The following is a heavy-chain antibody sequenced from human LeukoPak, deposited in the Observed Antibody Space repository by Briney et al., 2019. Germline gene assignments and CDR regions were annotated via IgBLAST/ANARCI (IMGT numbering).Heavy chain of an antibody. J-gene: IGHJ4*02. CDR2: INHSGST. D-gene: IGHD2-21*02. CDR3: ARDLYCGGDCYFVDY. CDR1: GGSFSGYY. V-gene: IGHV4-34*01. Sequence: SETLSLTCAVYGGSFSGYYWSWIRQPPGKGLEWIGEINHSGSTNYNPSLKSRVTISVDTSKNQFSLKLSSVTAADTAVYYCARDLYCGGDCYFVDYWGQGTLVTVSS.